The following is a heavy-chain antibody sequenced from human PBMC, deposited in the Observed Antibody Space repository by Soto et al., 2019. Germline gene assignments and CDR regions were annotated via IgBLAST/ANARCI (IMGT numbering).Heavy chain of an antibody. CDR3: ATGGHVVVVTAAFDY. Sequence: QVQLMQSGAEVKKPGASVKVSCKASGNTFTNYYIHWVRQAPGQGLEWMGTINPSGGQTTHAQKFLGRVTRTRDTSTRTRYMELTSLRSEDTAVYYCATGGHVVVVTAAFDYGGQGTLVTVSS. CDR2: INPSGGQT. D-gene: IGHD2-21*02. CDR1: GNTFTNYY. V-gene: IGHV1-46*01. J-gene: IGHJ4*02.